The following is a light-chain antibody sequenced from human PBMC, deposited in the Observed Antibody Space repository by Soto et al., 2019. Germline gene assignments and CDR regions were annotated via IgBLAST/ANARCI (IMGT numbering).Light chain of an antibody. CDR3: QHRSSWPRS. Sequence: DIVLTQSPATLSLSPGDRATLSSRASQSVGTLLAGYKQQPGQPPSLLIHDAAYRASGIPERFSGSGSGTAFSLSISSLEPDDFAVYYCQHRSSWPRSFGRGTKVEV. CDR2: DAA. J-gene: IGKJ1*01. V-gene: IGKV3-11*01. CDR1: QSVGTL.